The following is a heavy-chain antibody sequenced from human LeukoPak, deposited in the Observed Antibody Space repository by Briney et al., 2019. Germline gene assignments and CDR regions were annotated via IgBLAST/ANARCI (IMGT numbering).Heavy chain of an antibody. D-gene: IGHD6-13*01. V-gene: IGHV3-7*03. CDR2: IKQDGSEK. CDR1: GFTFSSYW. Sequence: PGGSLRLSCAASGFTFSSYWMSWVRQAPGKGLEWVANIKQDGSEKYYVDSVKGRFTISRDNAKNSLYLQMNSLRAEDTAMYYCARATPLISIAAAGTFDYWGQGTLVTVSS. CDR3: ARATPLISIAAAGTFDY. J-gene: IGHJ4*02.